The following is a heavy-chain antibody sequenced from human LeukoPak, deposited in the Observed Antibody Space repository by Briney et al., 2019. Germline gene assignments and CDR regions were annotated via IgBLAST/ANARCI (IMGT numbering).Heavy chain of an antibody. J-gene: IGHJ4*02. CDR1: VYTFTSYE. V-gene: IGHV1-8*01. Sequence: ASEKVSCKASVYTFTSYEINWVRQATGQGLEWVGWMNPNSGNTGYAQKFQGRVTMTRNTSISTAYMELSSLRSEDTAVYYCARGETTGCDYWGQGTLVTVSS. D-gene: IGHD4-11*01. CDR2: MNPNSGNT. CDR3: ARGETTGCDY.